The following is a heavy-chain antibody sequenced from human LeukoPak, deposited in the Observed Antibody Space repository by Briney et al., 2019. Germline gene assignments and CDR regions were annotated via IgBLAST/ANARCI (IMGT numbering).Heavy chain of an antibody. J-gene: IGHJ4*02. CDR3: ARVSYYYDSTHPAFDY. CDR1: GYTFTSYR. Sequence: APVKVSCKASGYTFTSYRISWVRQAPGQGLEWMGWISAYNGNTNYAQKLQGRVTMTTDTSTSTAYMELRSLRSDDTAVYYCARVSYYYDSTHPAFDYWGQGSLVTVSS. V-gene: IGHV1-18*01. D-gene: IGHD3-22*01. CDR2: ISAYNGNT.